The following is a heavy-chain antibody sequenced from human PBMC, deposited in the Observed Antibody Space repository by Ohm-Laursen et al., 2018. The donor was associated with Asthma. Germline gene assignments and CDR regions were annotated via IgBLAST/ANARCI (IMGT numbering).Heavy chain of an antibody. Sequence: GSLRLSCTASGYTFSRYSIHWVRQVPGKGLEWVASISTASTFIYYADSVRGRFTTSRDNSKNTLYLQMNSLRSEDTAVYYCARDHDLHSSGFYYYGMDVWGQGTTVTVSS. CDR3: ARDHDLHSSGFYYYGMDV. CDR2: ISTASTFI. J-gene: IGHJ6*02. D-gene: IGHD3-22*01. CDR1: GYTFSRYS. V-gene: IGHV3-21*04.